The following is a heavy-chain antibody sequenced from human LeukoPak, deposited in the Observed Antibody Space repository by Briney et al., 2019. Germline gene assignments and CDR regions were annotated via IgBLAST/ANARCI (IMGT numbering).Heavy chain of an antibody. D-gene: IGHD3-22*01. CDR3: ASFDYDSSGYYPNFDY. CDR2: IYYSGST. V-gene: IGHV4-59*01. CDR1: GGSISSYY. Sequence: SETLSLTCTVSGGSISSYYWSWIRQPPGKGLEWIGYIYYSGSTNYNPSLRSRVTISVDTSKNQFSLKLNSVTAADTAVYYCASFDYDSSGYYPNFDYWGQGTLVTVSS. J-gene: IGHJ4*02.